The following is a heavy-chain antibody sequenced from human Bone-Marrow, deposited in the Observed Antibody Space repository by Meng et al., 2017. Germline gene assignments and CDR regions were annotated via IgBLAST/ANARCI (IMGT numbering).Heavy chain of an antibody. D-gene: IGHD4-11*01. J-gene: IGHJ4*02. CDR2: INHSGST. Sequence: SETLSLTCVVSGGSFSDYYWSWIRQPPGKGLEWIGEINHSGSTNYNPSLESRATISVDTSQNNLSLKLRSVTAADSAVYYCARGPTTMAHDFDYWGQGTLVTVSS. V-gene: IGHV4-34*01. CDR1: GGSFSDYY. CDR3: ARGPTTMAHDFDY.